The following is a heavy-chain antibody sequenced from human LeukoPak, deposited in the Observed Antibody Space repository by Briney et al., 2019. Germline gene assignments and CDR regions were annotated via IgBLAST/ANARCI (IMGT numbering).Heavy chain of an antibody. CDR1: GFTFDDYA. D-gene: IGHD1-26*01. V-gene: IGHV3-9*01. J-gene: IGHJ4*02. CDR2: ISWNSGSI. Sequence: GGSLRLSCAASGFTFDDYAMHWVRQAPGKGLEWVSGISWNSGSIGYADSVKGRFTISRDNAKNSLYLQMNSLRAEDTAVYYCARDLSYSSIDYWGQGTLVTVSS. CDR3: ARDLSYSSIDY.